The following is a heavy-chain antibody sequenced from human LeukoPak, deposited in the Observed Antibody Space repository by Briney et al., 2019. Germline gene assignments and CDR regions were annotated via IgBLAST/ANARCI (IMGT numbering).Heavy chain of an antibody. Sequence: GGSLRLSCAASGFTFSSYSMNWVRQAPGKGLEWVSSISSSSSYIYYADSVKGRFTISRDNAKNSLYLQMNSLRAEDTAVYYCARGDGIKKYYVVACSGQPTLVT. CDR1: GFTFSSYS. D-gene: IGHD5-24*01. J-gene: IGHJ4*02. CDR3: ARGDGIKKYYVVAC. CDR2: ISSSSSYI. V-gene: IGHV3-21*01.